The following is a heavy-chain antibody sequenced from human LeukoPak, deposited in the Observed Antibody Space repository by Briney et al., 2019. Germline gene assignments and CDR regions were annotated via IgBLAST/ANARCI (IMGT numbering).Heavy chain of an antibody. CDR3: AKDMTGHVPAAQRSYNWFDP. CDR2: IIPIFGTA. D-gene: IGHD2-2*01. CDR1: GCTFSSYA. J-gene: IGHJ5*02. V-gene: IGHV1-69*06. Sequence: SVKVSCKASGCTFSSYAISWVRQAPGQGLEWMGGIIPIFGTANYAQKFQGRVTITADKSTSTAYMELSSLRAEDTAVYYCAKDMTGHVPAAQRSYNWFDPWGQGTLVTVSS.